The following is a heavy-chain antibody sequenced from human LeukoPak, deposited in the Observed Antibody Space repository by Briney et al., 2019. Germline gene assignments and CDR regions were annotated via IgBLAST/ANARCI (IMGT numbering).Heavy chain of an antibody. CDR3: AKDGDAGTSYYFYYMDV. CDR1: GFTFSSYA. J-gene: IGHJ6*03. D-gene: IGHD7-27*01. CDR2: IWHDGSNK. Sequence: GGSLRLSCAASGFTFSSYAMYWVRQAPGKGLEWVAVIWHDGSNKYYADSVQGRFTISRDSSKNTLYLQMNSLRAEDTAVYYCAKDGDAGTSYYFYYMDVWGKGTTVTVSS. V-gene: IGHV3-33*06.